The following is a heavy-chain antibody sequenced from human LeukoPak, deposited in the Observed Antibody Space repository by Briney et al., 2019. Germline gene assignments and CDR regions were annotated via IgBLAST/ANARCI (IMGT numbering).Heavy chain of an antibody. V-gene: IGHV3-30-3*01. CDR2: ISYDGSNK. J-gene: IGHJ3*02. CDR1: GFTFSSYA. Sequence: PGGSLRLSCAASGFTFSSYAMHWVRQAPGKGLEWVAVISYDGSNKYYADSVKGRFTISRDNSKNTLYLQMNSLRAEDTAVYYCASQWIYSSSWYGAFDIWGQGTMVTVSS. CDR3: ASQWIYSSSWYGAFDI. D-gene: IGHD6-13*01.